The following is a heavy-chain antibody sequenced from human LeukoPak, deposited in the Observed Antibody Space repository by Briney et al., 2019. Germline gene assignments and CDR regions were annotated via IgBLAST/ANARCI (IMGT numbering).Heavy chain of an antibody. Sequence: PGGSLRLSCAASGFTFSSYAMSWVRQAPGKGLEWVSSISASGASTYYADSVQGRFPISRDNSKNTLYFQMNSLRAEDTAVFYCGKDYYDNSMSPQVFDYWGQGTLVAVSS. V-gene: IGHV3-23*01. CDR3: GKDYYDNSMSPQVFDY. J-gene: IGHJ4*02. D-gene: IGHD3-22*01. CDR2: ISASGAST. CDR1: GFTFSSYA.